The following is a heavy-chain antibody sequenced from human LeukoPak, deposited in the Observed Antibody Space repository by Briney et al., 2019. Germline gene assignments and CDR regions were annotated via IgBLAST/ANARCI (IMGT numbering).Heavy chain of an antibody. J-gene: IGHJ6*03. CDR1: GYTFTGYY. Sequence: ASVKVSCKGSGYTFTGYYMHWVRQAPGQGLEWMGWINPNSGGTNYAQKFQGRVTMTRDTSISTAYMELSRLRSDDTAVYYCARDLFDIAVYGENYYYYMDVWGKGTTVTISS. D-gene: IGHD2-15*01. CDR3: ARDLFDIAVYGENYYYYMDV. CDR2: INPNSGGT. V-gene: IGHV1-2*02.